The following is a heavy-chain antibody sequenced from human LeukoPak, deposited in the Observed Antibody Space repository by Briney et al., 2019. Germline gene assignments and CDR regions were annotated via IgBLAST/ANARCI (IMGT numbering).Heavy chain of an antibody. CDR3: AQDIAWGAFEH. CDR2: ISPSGGGT. Sequence: GGSLRLSCAASGFTFRNHGMNWVRQAPGKGLEWVSGISPSGGGTYYADSVKGRFTISRDDSKNTLSLQMNSLRVEDTALYYCAQDIAWGAFEHWGQGTLVAVSS. J-gene: IGHJ4*02. D-gene: IGHD7-27*01. CDR1: GFTFRNHG. V-gene: IGHV3-23*01.